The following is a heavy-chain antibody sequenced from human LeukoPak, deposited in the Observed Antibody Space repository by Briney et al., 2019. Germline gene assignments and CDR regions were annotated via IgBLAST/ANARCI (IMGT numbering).Heavy chain of an antibody. CDR2: IRYDGSKK. J-gene: IGHJ4*02. CDR1: GFTFSSYG. D-gene: IGHD5/OR15-5a*01. Sequence: TGGSLRLSCAASGFTFSSYGMHWVRQAPGKGLEWVAFIRYDGSKKYYADSVKGRFTISRDNSKNTLYLQMNSLRAEDTALYYCARGGLRPARVDYWGQGTLVTVSS. V-gene: IGHV3-30*02. CDR3: ARGGLRPARVDY.